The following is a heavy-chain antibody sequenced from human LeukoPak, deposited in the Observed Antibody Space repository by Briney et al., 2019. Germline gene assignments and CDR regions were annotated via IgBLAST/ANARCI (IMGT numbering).Heavy chain of an antibody. CDR3: AKDSHDSSGYLCDY. V-gene: IGHV3-30*04. J-gene: IGHJ4*02. CDR1: GFTFSSYA. CDR2: ISYAGSNR. D-gene: IGHD3-22*01. Sequence: GGSLRLSCAASGFTFSSYAMHWVRQAPGKGLEWVAAISYAGSNRYYADSVKGRFSISRDNSKNTLYLQMNSLRAEDTAVYYCAKDSHDSSGYLCDYWGQGTLVTVSS.